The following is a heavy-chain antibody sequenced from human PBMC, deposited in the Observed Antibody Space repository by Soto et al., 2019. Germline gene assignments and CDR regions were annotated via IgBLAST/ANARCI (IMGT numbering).Heavy chain of an antibody. CDR1: GYTFTSYG. CDR3: ARAWIQLWPPIEYYYLMDV. Sequence: ASVKVSCKASGYTFTSYGISWVRQAPGQGLEWMGWISAYNGNTNYAQKLQGRVTMTTDTSTSTAYMELRSLRSDDTAVYYCARAWIQLWPPIEYYYLMDVWGQGTTVTVSS. D-gene: IGHD5-18*01. J-gene: IGHJ6*02. V-gene: IGHV1-18*01. CDR2: ISAYNGNT.